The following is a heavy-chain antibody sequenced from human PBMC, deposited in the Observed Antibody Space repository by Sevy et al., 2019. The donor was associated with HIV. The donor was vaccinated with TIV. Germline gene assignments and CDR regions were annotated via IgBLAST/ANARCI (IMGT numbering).Heavy chain of an antibody. CDR3: ASDILTGSDY. CDR1: GFTFSSYG. Sequence: GGSLRLSCAASGFTFSSYGMNWVRQAPGTGLEWVAFIWYDGSDKYYADSVKGRFAISRDNSKNTLYLQMNTLRIEDTAVYYCASDILTGSDYWGQGTLVTVSS. CDR2: IWYDGSDK. J-gene: IGHJ4*02. D-gene: IGHD3-9*01. V-gene: IGHV3-30*02.